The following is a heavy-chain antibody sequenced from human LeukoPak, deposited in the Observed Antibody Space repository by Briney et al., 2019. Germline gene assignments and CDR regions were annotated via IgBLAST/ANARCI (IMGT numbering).Heavy chain of an antibody. J-gene: IGHJ3*02. D-gene: IGHD3-22*01. CDR1: GGSISSYY. Sequence: PSETLSLTCTVSGGSISSYYWSWLRQPPGKGLEGIGYIYYSGSTNYNPSLTSRVTISVDTSKNQFSLKLSSVTAADTAVYYCARDNYYDNAFDIWGQGTMVTVSS. CDR2: IYYSGST. CDR3: ARDNYYDNAFDI. V-gene: IGHV4-59*01.